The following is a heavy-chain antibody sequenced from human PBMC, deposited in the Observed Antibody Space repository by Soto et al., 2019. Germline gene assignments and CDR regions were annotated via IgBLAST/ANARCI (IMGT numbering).Heavy chain of an antibody. CDR1: GFTFSSYG. J-gene: IGHJ4*02. Sequence: QVQLVESGGGVVQPGRSLRLSCAASGFTFSSYGMHWVRQAPGKGLEWVAVISYDGSKKYYADSVKGRFTISRDNSKNTLYLQMNGPRAEDTAVYYCAKDLTGSSSEDYWGQGTLVTVSS. D-gene: IGHD6-6*01. CDR3: AKDLTGSSSEDY. V-gene: IGHV3-30*18. CDR2: ISYDGSKK.